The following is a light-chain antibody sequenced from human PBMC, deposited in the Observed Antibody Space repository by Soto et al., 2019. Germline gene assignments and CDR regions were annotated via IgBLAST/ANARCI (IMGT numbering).Light chain of an antibody. Sequence: QSALTQPASVSGSPGQSITISCTGTSSDVGGYNSVSWYQQHAGKVPKLVICEVTNRPPGVSNRFSGSKSGNTASLTISGLQTEDEADYYCSSYTSSSTWVFGGGTKLTVL. V-gene: IGLV2-14*01. CDR2: EVT. J-gene: IGLJ3*02. CDR3: SSYTSSSTWV. CDR1: SSDVGGYNS.